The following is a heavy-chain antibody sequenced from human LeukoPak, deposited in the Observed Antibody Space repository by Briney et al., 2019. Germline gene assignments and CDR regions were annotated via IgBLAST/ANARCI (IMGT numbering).Heavy chain of an antibody. CDR2: ISYDGSNK. J-gene: IGHJ4*02. V-gene: IGHV3-30-3*01. CDR1: GFTFSSYA. CDR3: ARGRGSYSADY. D-gene: IGHD1-26*01. Sequence: GGSLRLSCAASGFTFSSYAMHWVRQAPGKGLEWVAVISYDGSNKYYADSVKGRFTISRDNFKNTLYLQMNSLRAEDTAVYYCARGRGSYSADYWGQGTLVTVSS.